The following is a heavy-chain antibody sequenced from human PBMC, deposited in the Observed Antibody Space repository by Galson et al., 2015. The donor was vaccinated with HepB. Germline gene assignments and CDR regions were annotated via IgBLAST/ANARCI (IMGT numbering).Heavy chain of an antibody. J-gene: IGHJ2*01. CDR3: ARHREQWLIQDWYFDL. V-gene: IGHV5-10-1*01. CDR2: IAPTDSYT. Sequence: SGAEVKKPGESLRISCKGSGYSFTSYWINWVRQMPGKGLEWMGTIAPTDSYTKYSPSFQGHVTISVDKSISTAHLQWSSLKASDTAMYYCARHREQWLIQDWYFDLWGRGTLVTVSS. D-gene: IGHD6-19*01. CDR1: GYSFTSYW.